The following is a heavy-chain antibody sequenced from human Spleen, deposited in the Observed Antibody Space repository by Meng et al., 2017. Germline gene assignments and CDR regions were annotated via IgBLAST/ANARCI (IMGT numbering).Heavy chain of an antibody. D-gene: IGHD3-10*01. J-gene: IGHJ4*02. CDR3: ARSPRVGVLGY. CDR2: INHSGST. CDR1: GGSLSGYY. Sequence: QVQLQTWGAGRLKPPEPLSLTCAVYGGSLSGYYWSWIRQPPGKGLEWIGEINHSGSTNYNPSLKSRVTISVDTSKNQFSLKLSSVTAADTAVYYCARSPRVGVLGYWGQGTLVTVSS. V-gene: IGHV4-34*01.